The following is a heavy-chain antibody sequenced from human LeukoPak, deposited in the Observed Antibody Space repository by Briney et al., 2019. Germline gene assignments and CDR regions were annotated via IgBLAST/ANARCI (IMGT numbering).Heavy chain of an antibody. J-gene: IGHJ5*02. CDR1: GYTFTSYD. CDR2: MNPNSGNT. D-gene: IGHD5-18*01. Sequence: ASVKVSCKASGYTFTSYDINWVRQATGQGLEWMGWMNPNSGNTGCAQKFQGRVTMTRNTSISTAYMELSSLRSEDTAVYYCARFWGYSLNWFDPWGQGTLVTVSS. CDR3: ARFWGYSLNWFDP. V-gene: IGHV1-8*01.